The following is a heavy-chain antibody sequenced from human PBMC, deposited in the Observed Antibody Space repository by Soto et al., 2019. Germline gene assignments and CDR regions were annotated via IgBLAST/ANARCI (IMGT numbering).Heavy chain of an antibody. D-gene: IGHD3-22*01. CDR3: ARGGRYYYDSSGYYRPFDI. CDR2: IIPILGIA. J-gene: IGHJ3*02. Sequence: ASVKVSCKASGYTFTGYYIHWVRQAPGQGLEWMGRIIPILGIANYAQKFQGRVTITADKSTSTAYMELSSLRSEDTAVYYCARGGRYYYDSSGYYRPFDIWGQGTMVTVS. V-gene: IGHV1-69*04. CDR1: GYTFTGYY.